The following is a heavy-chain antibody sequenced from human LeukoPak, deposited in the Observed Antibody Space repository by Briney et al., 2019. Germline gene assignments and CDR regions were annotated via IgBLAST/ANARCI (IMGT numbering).Heavy chain of an antibody. D-gene: IGHD6-6*01. CDR2: ISGSGGST. CDR3: ATSPVYSSSGHFDY. J-gene: IGHJ4*02. V-gene: IGHV3-23*01. CDR1: GFTFSSYA. Sequence: GGSLRLSCAASGFTFSSYAMSWVRQAPGKGLEWVSAISGSGGSTYYADSVKGRFTISRDNSKNTLYPQMNSLRAEDTAVYYCATSPVYSSSGHFDYWGQGTLVTVSS.